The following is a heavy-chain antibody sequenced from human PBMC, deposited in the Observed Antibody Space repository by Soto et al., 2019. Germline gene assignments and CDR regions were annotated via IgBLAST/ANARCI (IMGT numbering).Heavy chain of an antibody. J-gene: IGHJ4*02. CDR1: GFTFSSYG. V-gene: IGHV3-33*01. Sequence: GGSLRLSCAASGFTFSSYGMHWVRQAPGKGLEWVAVIWYDGSNKYYADSVKGRFTISRDNSKNTLYLQMNSLRAEDTAVYYCARGHDYGGHFDYWGQGTLVTVSS. CDR3: ARGHDYGGHFDY. D-gene: IGHD4-17*01. CDR2: IWYDGSNK.